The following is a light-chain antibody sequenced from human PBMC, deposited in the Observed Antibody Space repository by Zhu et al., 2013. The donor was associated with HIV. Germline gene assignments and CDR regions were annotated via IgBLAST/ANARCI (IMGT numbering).Light chain of an antibody. J-gene: IGKJ1*01. CDR1: QSISNW. CDR3: QQYNDFSPWT. CDR2: DAS. V-gene: IGKV1-5*01. Sequence: DIQMTQSPSSLSASVGDRVTITCRASQSISNWLAWYQQKPGKAPKLLIYDASSLDSGVPSRFSGSRSGTDFTLTISSLQPDDFATYYCQQYNDFSPWTFGQGTKVGIK.